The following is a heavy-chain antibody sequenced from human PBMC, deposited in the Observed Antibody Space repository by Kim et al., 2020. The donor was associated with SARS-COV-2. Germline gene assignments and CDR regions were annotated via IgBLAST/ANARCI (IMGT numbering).Heavy chain of an antibody. CDR1: GGSINSAAYY. CDR2: IQDSGST. Sequence: SETLSLTCTVSGGSINSAAYYWSWIRQYPGQGLEWIGYIQDSGSTNYNPSLKSRITISVDTSKNYFSLEMTSVTSADTAMYYCARDDGYGFDHWGQGALV. J-gene: IGHJ4*02. V-gene: IGHV4-31*03. D-gene: IGHD4-17*01. CDR3: ARDDGYGFDH.